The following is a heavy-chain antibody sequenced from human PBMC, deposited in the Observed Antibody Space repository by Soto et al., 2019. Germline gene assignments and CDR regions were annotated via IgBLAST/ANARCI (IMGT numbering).Heavy chain of an antibody. Sequence: PSETLYLTCAVSDGSISSSNWWSWVRQPPGKGLQWIGEIYHSGRTNYNPSLKSRVTISVDKSKNQLSLKLSSVTAADTPVYDCARDSGYYGSGSSYYYYGMDVWGQGTTVT. V-gene: IGHV4-4*02. J-gene: IGHJ6*02. CDR1: DGSISSSNW. CDR3: ARDSGYYGSGSSYYYYGMDV. D-gene: IGHD3-10*01. CDR2: IYHSGRT.